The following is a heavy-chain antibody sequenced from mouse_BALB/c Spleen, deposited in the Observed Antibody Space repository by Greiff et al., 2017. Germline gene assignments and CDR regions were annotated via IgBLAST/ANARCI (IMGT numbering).Heavy chain of an antibody. V-gene: IGHV1-7*01. CDR3: ARFDYDDGDWYFDV. Sequence: QVQLQQSGAELAKPGASVKMSCKASGYTFTSYWMHWVKQRPGQGLEWIGYINPSTGYTEYNQKFKDKATLTADKSSSTAYMQLSSLTSEDSAVYYCARFDYDDGDWYFDVWGAGTTVTVSS. CDR1: GYTFTSYW. J-gene: IGHJ1*01. CDR2: INPSTGYT. D-gene: IGHD2-4*01.